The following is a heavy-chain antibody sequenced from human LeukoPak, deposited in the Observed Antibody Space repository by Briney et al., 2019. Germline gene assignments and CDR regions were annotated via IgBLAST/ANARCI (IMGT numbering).Heavy chain of an antibody. J-gene: IGHJ4*02. Sequence: GGSLRLSCGASGLTFSTSAMSWVRQAPGKGLEWVSGISGSGVTTYYADSVKGRFTISRDNSENTVYLQMDRLRAEDTALYYCAKMGSAPYYDHFDYFDYWGQGTLVTVSS. CDR3: AKMGSAPYYDHFDYFDY. V-gene: IGHV3-23*01. CDR2: ISGSGVTT. D-gene: IGHD3-10*01. CDR1: GLTFSTSA.